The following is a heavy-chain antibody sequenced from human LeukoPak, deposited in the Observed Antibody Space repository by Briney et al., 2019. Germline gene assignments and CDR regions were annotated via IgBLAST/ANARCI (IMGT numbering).Heavy chain of an antibody. D-gene: IGHD6-13*01. Sequence: SETLSLTCTVSGGSISSYYWSWIRQPPGKGLEWIGEINHSGSTNYNPSLKSRVTISVDTSKNQFSLKLSSVTAADTAVYYCARPGVAAADFDYWGQGTLVTVSS. CDR3: ARPGVAAADFDY. J-gene: IGHJ4*02. CDR1: GGSISSYY. CDR2: INHSGST. V-gene: IGHV4-34*01.